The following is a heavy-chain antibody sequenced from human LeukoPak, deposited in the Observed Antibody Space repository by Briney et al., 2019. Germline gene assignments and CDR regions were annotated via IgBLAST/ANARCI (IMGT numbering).Heavy chain of an antibody. Sequence: GGSLRLSCAASGFTFSSHAMHWVRQAPGKGLEWVAFISYDGSYKYYADSVKGRYTISRDNSKNTLYLQMNSLRAEDTAVYYCARARSGRPSYDFDYWGQGTLVTVSS. CDR3: ARARSGRPSYDFDY. D-gene: IGHD2-15*01. J-gene: IGHJ4*02. V-gene: IGHV3-30*01. CDR2: ISYDGSYK. CDR1: GFTFSSHA.